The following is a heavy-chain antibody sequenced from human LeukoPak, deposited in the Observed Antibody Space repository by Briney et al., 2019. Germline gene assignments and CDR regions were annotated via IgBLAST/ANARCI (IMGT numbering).Heavy chain of an antibody. J-gene: IGHJ5*02. CDR3: ARNKLNDFWSGPNWFDP. Sequence: ASVKVSCKASGYTFTSYGISWVRQAPGQGLEWMVWIGAYNGNTNYAQKLQGRVTMTTDTSTSTAYMELRSLRSDDTAVYYCARNKLNDFWSGPNWFDPWGQGTLVTVSS. V-gene: IGHV1-18*01. CDR1: GYTFTSYG. CDR2: IGAYNGNT. D-gene: IGHD3-3*01.